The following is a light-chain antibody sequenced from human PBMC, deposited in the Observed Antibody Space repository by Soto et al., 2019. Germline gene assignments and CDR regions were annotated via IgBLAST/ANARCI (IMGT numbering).Light chain of an antibody. J-gene: IGLJ1*01. CDR3: CSSPGTYTYV. Sequence: QSVLTQPRSVSGSPGQSVAISCTGASSVLGGYDYVSWYQQHPGKAPKLMIYDVSKRPSGVPDRFSGSKSGNTASLTISGLRAEDEADYYCCSSPGTYTYVCGTGPKV. CDR2: DVS. V-gene: IGLV2-11*01. CDR1: SSVLGGYDY.